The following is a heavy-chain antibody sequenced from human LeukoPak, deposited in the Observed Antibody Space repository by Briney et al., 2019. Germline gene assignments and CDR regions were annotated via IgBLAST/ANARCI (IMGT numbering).Heavy chain of an antibody. Sequence: PDGSLRLSCVASGLPIGDFAMHWVRRAPGQGLEWVSLISGDGISTFFTDSVKGRFSISRDNSKNSLFLEMSSLRTEDTAMYYCARESGKFDYWGQGALVPVSS. V-gene: IGHV3-43*02. CDR2: ISGDGIST. CDR1: GLPIGDFA. CDR3: ARESGKFDY. J-gene: IGHJ4*02.